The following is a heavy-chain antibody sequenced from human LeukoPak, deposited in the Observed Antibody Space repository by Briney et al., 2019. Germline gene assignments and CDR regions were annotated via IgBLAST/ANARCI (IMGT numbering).Heavy chain of an antibody. V-gene: IGHV3-11*06. CDR2: ISSSSSYT. D-gene: IGHD2-15*01. J-gene: IGHJ4*02. CDR1: GFTFSDYY. Sequence: GGSLRLSCAASGFTFSDYYMSWIRQAPGKGLEWVSYISSSSSYTNYADSVKGRFTISRDNAKNSLYLQMNSLRAEDTAVYYCARLASPIGSYFDYWGQGTLVTVSS. CDR3: ARLASPIGSYFDY.